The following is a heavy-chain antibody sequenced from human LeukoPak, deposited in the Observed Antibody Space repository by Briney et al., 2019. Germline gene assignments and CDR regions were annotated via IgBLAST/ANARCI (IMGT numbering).Heavy chain of an antibody. CDR1: GGTFSGYA. V-gene: IGHV1-69*13. J-gene: IGHJ5*02. CDR3: ARGRIAATNWFDP. Sequence: VASVKVSCKASGGTFSGYAISWVRQAPGQGLEWMGGIIPIFGTANYAQKFQGRVTITADESTSTAYMELSSLRSEDTAVYYCARGRIAATNWFDPWGQGTLVTVSS. D-gene: IGHD6-6*01. CDR2: IIPIFGTA.